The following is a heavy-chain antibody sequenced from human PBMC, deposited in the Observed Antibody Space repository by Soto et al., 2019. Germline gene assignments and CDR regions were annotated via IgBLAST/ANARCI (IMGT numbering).Heavy chain of an antibody. CDR1: GGSFSGYY. V-gene: IGHV4-34*01. D-gene: IGHD1-26*01. Sequence: KTSETLSLTCAVYGGSFSGYYWSWIRQPPGKGLEWIGEINHSGSTNYNPSLKSRVTISVDTSKNQFSLKLSSVTAADTAVYCCARGYAGATLNYYYYYGMDVWGQGTTVTVSS. CDR2: INHSGST. CDR3: ARGYAGATLNYYYYYGMDV. J-gene: IGHJ6*02.